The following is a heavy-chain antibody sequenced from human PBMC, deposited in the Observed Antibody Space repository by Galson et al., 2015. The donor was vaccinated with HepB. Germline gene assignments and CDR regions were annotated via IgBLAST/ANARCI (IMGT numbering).Heavy chain of an antibody. D-gene: IGHD4-17*01. Sequence: ETLSLTCSLDGGSISRYFWNWIRQPAGKGLEWIGRIYDSGNTDYNPYLKSRVTMSLDTSNNQLSLKLTSVTAADTGVYFCARALMYRDYVVNVFDIWGQGTVVTVSS. CDR1: GGSISRYF. CDR3: ARALMYRDYVVNVFDI. V-gene: IGHV4-4*07. CDR2: IYDSGNT. J-gene: IGHJ3*02.